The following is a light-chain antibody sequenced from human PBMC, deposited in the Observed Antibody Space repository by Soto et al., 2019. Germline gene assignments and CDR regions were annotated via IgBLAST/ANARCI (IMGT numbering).Light chain of an antibody. V-gene: IGLV2-14*01. CDR1: TSDFVNYNY. Sequence: QSALTQPASLSGSPGQSVTISCSGTTSDFVNYNYVSWYQHHPGKAPQLILFEVSNRPSGFSSRFSGSKSGNTAPLIISGHPAEDEDYYYCSSYTVSTDVVFGGGTKLTVL. CDR2: EVS. CDR3: SSYTVSTDVV. J-gene: IGLJ2*01.